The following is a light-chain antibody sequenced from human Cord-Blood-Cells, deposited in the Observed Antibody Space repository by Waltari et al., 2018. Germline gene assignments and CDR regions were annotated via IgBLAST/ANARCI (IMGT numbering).Light chain of an antibody. Sequence: QSALTQPASVSGSPGQSITISCTGTSSDVGSYNLFSWYQQHPGKAPKLMIYEGSKRPSGVSNRFSCSKSGNTASLTISGLQAEDEADYYCCSYAGSSIVVFGGGTKLTVL. CDR1: SSDVGSYNL. V-gene: IGLV2-23*01. CDR3: CSYAGSSIVV. CDR2: EGS. J-gene: IGLJ2*01.